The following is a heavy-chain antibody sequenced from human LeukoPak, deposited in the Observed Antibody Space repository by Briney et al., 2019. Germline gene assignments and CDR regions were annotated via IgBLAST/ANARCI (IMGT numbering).Heavy chain of an antibody. D-gene: IGHD6-19*01. CDR2: IKQDGYGK. Sequence: PGGSLRLSCAASGFTFSGYWMSWVRQTPEKGLEWVANIKQDGYGKYYVDSVKGRFTISRDNAKNSLYLQMNSLRADDTAVYYCARDKGSGRPAPSSNWFDPWGQGTLVTVSS. V-gene: IGHV3-7*01. CDR1: GFTFSGYW. CDR3: ARDKGSGRPAPSSNWFDP. J-gene: IGHJ5*02.